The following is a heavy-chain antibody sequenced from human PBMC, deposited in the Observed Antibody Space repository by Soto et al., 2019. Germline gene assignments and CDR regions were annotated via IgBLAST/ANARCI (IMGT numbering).Heavy chain of an antibody. CDR2: IWDDGSND. J-gene: IGHJ4*02. CDR3: ARDRYSTATHFDC. CDR1: GFTFNSYA. Sequence: QVQLVESGGGVVRPGRSLRLSCAASGFTFNSYAMHWVRQAPGKGLEWVAVIWDDGSNDHYADSVRGRFTISRDNSKKTLYRQMSSLRAEDTAVYYCARDRYSTATHFDCWGQGTLVTVSS. V-gene: IGHV3-33*01. D-gene: IGHD4-17*01.